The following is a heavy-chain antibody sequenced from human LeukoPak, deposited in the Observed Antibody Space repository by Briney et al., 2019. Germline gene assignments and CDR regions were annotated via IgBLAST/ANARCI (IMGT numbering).Heavy chain of an antibody. CDR1: GFTFSNYA. CDR3: AKPIVVVITTYAFDI. D-gene: IGHD3-22*01. V-gene: IGHV3-21*01. CDR2: ISSSSSYI. Sequence: PGGSLRLSCAASGFTFSNYAMSCVTQAPGKGLEWVSSISSSSSYIYYADSVKGRFTISRDNSKNTLYLQMNSLRAEDTAVYYCAKPIVVVITTYAFDIWGQGTMVTVSS. J-gene: IGHJ3*02.